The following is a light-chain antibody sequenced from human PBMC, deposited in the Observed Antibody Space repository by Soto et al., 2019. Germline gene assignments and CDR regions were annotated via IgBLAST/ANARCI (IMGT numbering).Light chain of an antibody. Sequence: QSALTQPPSASGSPGQSVIISCTGTSSDVGAYKYVSWYQQHPGKAPKLMIYEVSKRPSGVPDRFSGSKSGNTASLTVSGLQADDEADYYCSSYVGSNNYVFGTGTKLTVL. J-gene: IGLJ1*01. CDR1: SSDVGAYKY. CDR2: EVS. CDR3: SSYVGSNNYV. V-gene: IGLV2-8*01.